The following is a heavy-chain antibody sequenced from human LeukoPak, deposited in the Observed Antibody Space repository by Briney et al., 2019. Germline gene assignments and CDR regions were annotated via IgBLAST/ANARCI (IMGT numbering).Heavy chain of an antibody. Sequence: GGSLRPSCAASGFTFDDYAMPWVRQAPGKGLGWVSLISGDGGSTYYADSVKGRFTISRDNSKNSLYLQMNSLRTADTALYYCAKDIHDSSGLDYWGQGTLVTVSA. CDR2: ISGDGGST. CDR3: AKDIHDSSGLDY. V-gene: IGHV3-43*02. CDR1: GFTFDDYA. D-gene: IGHD3-22*01. J-gene: IGHJ4*02.